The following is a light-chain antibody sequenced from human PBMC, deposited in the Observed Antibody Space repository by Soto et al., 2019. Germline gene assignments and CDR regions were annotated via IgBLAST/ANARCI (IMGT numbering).Light chain of an antibody. CDR1: NIGSQS. CDR3: QVWDSSSDRPV. V-gene: IGLV3-21*04. CDR2: YDS. Sequence: ELTQTPSLSVAPEKTASITCGGDNIGSQSVHWYQHKPGQAPILVMRYDSDRPSGIPERFSGSNSGNTATLTISRVEAGDEADYYCQVWDSSSDRPVFGGGTKLTVL. J-gene: IGLJ3*02.